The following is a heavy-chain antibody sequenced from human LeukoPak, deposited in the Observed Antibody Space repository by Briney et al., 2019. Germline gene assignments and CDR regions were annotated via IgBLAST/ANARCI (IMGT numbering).Heavy chain of an antibody. CDR1: GFTFSSLW. V-gene: IGHV3-74*01. CDR2: INSDGTKS. J-gene: IGHJ4*02. CDR3: ASTFRITGTTYYY. D-gene: IGHD1-20*01. Sequence: GGSLRLSCAASGFTFSSLWMHWVRQVPGEGLVWVSHINSDGTKSTYSDSVKGRFTIPRDTAENTVYLQMNSLRAEDTAVYYCASTFRITGTTYYYWGQGTLVTVSS.